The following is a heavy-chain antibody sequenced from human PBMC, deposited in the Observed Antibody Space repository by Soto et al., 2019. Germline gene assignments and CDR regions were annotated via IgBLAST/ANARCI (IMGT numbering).Heavy chain of an antibody. V-gene: IGHV3-30*03. J-gene: IGHJ4*02. D-gene: IGHD1-26*01. Sequence: QVQLVESGGGVVQPGRSLRLSCAASGFTFSRYGMHWVRQAPGKGLEWVAVISYDGSNKYYADSVKGRFTISRDNSKNTLYLQMNSLRAEDTAVYYCARAQELAGFDYWGQGTLVTVSS. CDR2: ISYDGSNK. CDR3: ARAQELAGFDY. CDR1: GFTFSRYG.